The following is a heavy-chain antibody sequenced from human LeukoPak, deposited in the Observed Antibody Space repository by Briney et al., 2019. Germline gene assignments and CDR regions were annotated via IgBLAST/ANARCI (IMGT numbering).Heavy chain of an antibody. D-gene: IGHD2-2*02. J-gene: IGHJ6*03. V-gene: IGHV4-59*12. CDR1: GGSISSYY. Sequence: PSETLSLTCTVSGGSISSYYWSWIRQPPGKGLEWIGYIYYSGSTNYNPSLKSRLTMSVDTSKNQFSLKLSSVTAADTAVYYCATPIVVVPAPIPVHYMDVWGKGTTVTVSS. CDR3: ATPIVVVPAPIPVHYMDV. CDR2: IYYSGST.